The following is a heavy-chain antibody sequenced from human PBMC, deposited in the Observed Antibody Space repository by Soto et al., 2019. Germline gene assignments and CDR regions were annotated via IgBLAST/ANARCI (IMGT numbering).Heavy chain of an antibody. V-gene: IGHV4-39*01. CDR1: GGSISSSSYY. Sequence: SETLSLTCTVSGGSISSSSYYWGWIRQPPGKGLEWIGSIYYSGSTYYNPSLKSRVTISVDTSKNQFSLKLSSVTAADTAVYYCARHTAGDFDYWGQGTLVTV. CDR3: ARHTAGDFDY. D-gene: IGHD5-18*01. J-gene: IGHJ4*02. CDR2: IYYSGST.